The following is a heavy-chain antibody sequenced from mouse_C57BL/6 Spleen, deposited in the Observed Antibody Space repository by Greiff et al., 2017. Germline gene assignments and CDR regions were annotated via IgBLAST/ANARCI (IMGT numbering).Heavy chain of an antibody. CDR2: INPSNGGT. J-gene: IGHJ4*01. CDR1: GYTFTSYW. Sequence: VQLQQPGTELVKPGASVKLSCKASGYTFTSYWMHWVKQRPGQGLEWIGNINPSNGGTNYNEKFKSKATLTVDKSSSTAYMQLSSLTSEDSAVYYCARSGPGYCGSSSDYAMDYWGQGTSVTVSS. D-gene: IGHD1-1*01. CDR3: ARSGPGYCGSSSDYAMDY. V-gene: IGHV1-53*01.